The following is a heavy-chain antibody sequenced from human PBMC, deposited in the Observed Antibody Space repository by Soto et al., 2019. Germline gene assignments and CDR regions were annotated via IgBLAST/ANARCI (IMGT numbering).Heavy chain of an antibody. Sequence: ASVKVSCKTSGYSFAAYGLAWLLQAPGQRPEWLGWVSTNDDRTNYAQKFQGRVTMTTDRSSTTTYMELRSLRGDDTAVYYCARELNTESSAYYSFAFWGQGTLVTVSS. CDR2: VSTNDDRT. J-gene: IGHJ4*02. CDR3: ARELNTESSAYYSFAF. D-gene: IGHD3-22*01. V-gene: IGHV1-18*01. CDR1: GYSFAAYG.